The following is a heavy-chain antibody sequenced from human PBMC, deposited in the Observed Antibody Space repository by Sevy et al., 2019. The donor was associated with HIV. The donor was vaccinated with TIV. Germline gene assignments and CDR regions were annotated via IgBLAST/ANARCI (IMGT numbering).Heavy chain of an antibody. CDR2: IIPSGNT. J-gene: IGHJ4*02. Sequence: SESMSLTCAVYGGSFSGFYWSWIRQPPGKGLEWIGEIIPSGNTNYNPSIKSRATISIDTSKNQFSLKLKSVTAADTAMYFCARGQWEHLYWGQGTLVTVSS. CDR1: GGSFSGFY. D-gene: IGHD1-26*01. V-gene: IGHV4-34*01. CDR3: ARGQWEHLY.